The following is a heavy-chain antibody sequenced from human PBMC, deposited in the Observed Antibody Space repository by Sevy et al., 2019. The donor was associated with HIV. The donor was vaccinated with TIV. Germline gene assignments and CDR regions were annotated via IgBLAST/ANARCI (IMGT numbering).Heavy chain of an antibody. Sequence: GGSLRLSCAASGFTFSRYDMHWVRQVTGKGLEWVAAIGTLHDTFYADSVKGRFTISRESATESLFLQMNSLRDGDTAVYYCARGHGGNGTGPDDAFDIWGQGTMVTVSS. CDR3: ARGHGGNGTGPDDAFDI. CDR2: IGTLHDT. J-gene: IGHJ3*02. CDR1: GFTFSRYD. D-gene: IGHD3-10*01. V-gene: IGHV3-13*01.